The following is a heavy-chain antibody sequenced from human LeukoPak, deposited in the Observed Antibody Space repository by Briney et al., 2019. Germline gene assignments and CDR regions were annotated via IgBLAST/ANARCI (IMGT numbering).Heavy chain of an antibody. J-gene: IGHJ4*02. CDR2: IYYSGST. D-gene: IGHD6-19*01. Sequence: SETLSLTCAVYGGSFSGYYWSWIRQPPGKGLEWIGSIYYSGSTYYNPSLKSRVTISVDTSKNQFSLKLSSVTAADTAVYYCASRERIPGYSSGWYDYWGQGTLVTVSS. CDR1: GGSFSGYY. CDR3: ASRERIPGYSSGWYDY. V-gene: IGHV4-34*01.